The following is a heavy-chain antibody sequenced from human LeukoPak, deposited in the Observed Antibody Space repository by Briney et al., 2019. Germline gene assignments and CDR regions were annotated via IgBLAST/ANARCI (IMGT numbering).Heavy chain of an antibody. CDR1: GFTFSSYS. CDR3: ARTMYSGSYFFDY. V-gene: IGHV3-48*01. Sequence: GGSLRLSCAASGFTFSSYSMNWVRQAPGKGLEWVSYISSSSSTIYYADSVKGRFTISRDNAKNSLYLQMNSLRAEGTAVYYCARTMYSGSYFFDYWGQGTLLTVSS. D-gene: IGHD1-26*01. J-gene: IGHJ4*02. CDR2: ISSSSSTI.